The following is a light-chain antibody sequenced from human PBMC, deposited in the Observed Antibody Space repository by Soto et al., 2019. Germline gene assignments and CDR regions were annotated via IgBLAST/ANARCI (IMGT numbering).Light chain of an antibody. CDR3: QQYDNYPPT. CDR2: DAS. V-gene: IGKV1-5*01. Sequence: DIQMTQSPSTLSASVGDRVTISCRASQSTSRWLAWYQQKPGKAPKLLIYDASNLESGVPSRFSGSGSGTEFTLTISSLQPDDFATYYCQQYDNYPPTFGQGTKVDIK. CDR1: QSTSRW. J-gene: IGKJ1*01.